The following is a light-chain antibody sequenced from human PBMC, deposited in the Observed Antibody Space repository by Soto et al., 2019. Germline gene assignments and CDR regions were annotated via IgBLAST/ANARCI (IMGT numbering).Light chain of an antibody. CDR1: QRLSSSY. CDR2: GAS. J-gene: IGKJ2*01. CDR3: QHYGSAPYT. V-gene: IGKV3-20*01. Sequence: EIVLTQSPGTLSLSPGERATLSCRASQRLSSSYLAWYQQRPGQDPRLLIYGASSRATGIPDRFSGSGSGTDFTLTISRLEPEDFAVYFCQHYGSAPYTFGQGTKLEIK.